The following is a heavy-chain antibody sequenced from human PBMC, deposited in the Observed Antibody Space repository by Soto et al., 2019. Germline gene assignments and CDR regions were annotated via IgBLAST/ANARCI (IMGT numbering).Heavy chain of an antibody. D-gene: IGHD6-6*01. V-gene: IGHV4-34*01. CDR1: GGSFSGYY. J-gene: IGHJ4*02. Sequence: SETLSLTCAVYGGSFSGYYWSWIRQPPGKGLEWIGEINHSGSTNYNPSLKSRVTISVDTSKNQFSLKLSSVTAADTAVYYCARDHSSSSSYFDYWGQGTLVTVSS. CDR3: ARDHSSSSSYFDY. CDR2: INHSGST.